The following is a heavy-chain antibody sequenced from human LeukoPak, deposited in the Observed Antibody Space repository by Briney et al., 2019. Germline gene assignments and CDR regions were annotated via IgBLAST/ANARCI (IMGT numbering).Heavy chain of an antibody. D-gene: IGHD6-13*01. V-gene: IGHV1-2*02. CDR3: ARGPYSSSWFTYFDY. J-gene: IGHJ4*02. CDR1: GHPFSTSL. Sequence: ASVKVSCKASGHPFSTSLIHWVRQAPGQGLEWMGWINPNSGGTNYAQKFQGRVTMTRDTSISTAYMELSRLRSDDTAVYYCARGPYSSSWFTYFDYWGQGTLVTVSS. CDR2: INPNSGGT.